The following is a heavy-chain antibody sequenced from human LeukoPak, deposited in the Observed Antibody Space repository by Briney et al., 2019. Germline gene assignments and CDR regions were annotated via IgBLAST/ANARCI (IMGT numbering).Heavy chain of an antibody. CDR2: IRFDGNT. Sequence: QAGGSLRLSCAASGFTFSSYWMSWVRQAPGKGLEWVTFIRFDGNTYYSDSVKGRFTISRDNSKNTLYLQMNSLRVEDTAVYYCAQGHSHTAMYFWGQGTLVTVSS. V-gene: IGHV3-30*02. J-gene: IGHJ4*02. CDR3: AQGHSHTAMYF. D-gene: IGHD5-18*01. CDR1: GFTFSSYW.